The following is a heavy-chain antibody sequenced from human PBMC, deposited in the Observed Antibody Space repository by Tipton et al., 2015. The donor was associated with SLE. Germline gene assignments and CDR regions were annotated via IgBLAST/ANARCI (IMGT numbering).Heavy chain of an antibody. CDR3: ARGPLSIEIPAAGVIDY. D-gene: IGHD6-13*01. V-gene: IGHV4-59*11. CDR2: IYYSGST. CDR1: GGSISSHY. Sequence: TLSLTCTVSGGSISSHYWSWIRQPPGKGLEWIGYIYYSGSTNYNPSLKSRVTISVDTSKNQFSLKLNSVTAADTAVYYCARGPLSIEIPAAGVIDYWGQGTLVTVSS. J-gene: IGHJ4*02.